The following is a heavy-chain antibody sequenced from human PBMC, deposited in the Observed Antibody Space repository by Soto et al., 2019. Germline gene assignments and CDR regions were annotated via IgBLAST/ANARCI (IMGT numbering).Heavy chain of an antibody. Sequence: GPSVKVSCKASGGTFSSYAISWVRQAPGQGLEWMGGIIPIFGTANYAQKFQGRVTITADESTSTAYMELSSLRSEDTAVYYCARDEAAVSNQNWFDPWGQGTLVTVSS. D-gene: IGHD6-19*01. CDR2: IIPIFGTA. CDR3: ARDEAAVSNQNWFDP. CDR1: GGTFSSYA. V-gene: IGHV1-69*13. J-gene: IGHJ5*02.